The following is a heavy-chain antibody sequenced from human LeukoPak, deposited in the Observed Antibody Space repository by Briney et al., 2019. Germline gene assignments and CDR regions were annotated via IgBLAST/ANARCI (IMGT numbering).Heavy chain of an antibody. CDR1: GYTFTTYY. CDR2: FNPSGGGT. V-gene: IGHV1-46*01. J-gene: IGHJ5*02. Sequence: VASVKISCKASGYTFTTYYMHWVRQAPGQGLEWMGVFNPSGGGTSYSQMFQGRLTMTTDMSTSTVYMELSSLRSEDTAVYYCTRTLGAVADSRYWFDPWGQGTLVTVSS. D-gene: IGHD3-16*01. CDR3: TRTLGAVADSRYWFDP.